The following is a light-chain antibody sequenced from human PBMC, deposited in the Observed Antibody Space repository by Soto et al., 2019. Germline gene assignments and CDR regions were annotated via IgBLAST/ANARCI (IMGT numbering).Light chain of an antibody. J-gene: IGKJ1*01. CDR1: QSISSY. Sequence: DIQMTQSPSSLYASVGDRVTITCRASQSISSYLNWYQQKPGKAPKLLIYAASSLQSGVPSRFSGSGSGTDFTLTISSLQPEDFATDYCQQSYSTPGTLGQGTKVEIK. V-gene: IGKV1-39*01. CDR3: QQSYSTPGT. CDR2: AAS.